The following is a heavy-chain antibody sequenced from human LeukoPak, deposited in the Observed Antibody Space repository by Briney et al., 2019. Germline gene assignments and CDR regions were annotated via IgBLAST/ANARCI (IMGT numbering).Heavy chain of an antibody. D-gene: IGHD3-10*01. Sequence: GGSLRLSCAASGFTFSSYGMSWVRQAPGKGLEWVSAISGSGGSTYYADSVKGRFTISRDNSKNTLYLQMNSLRAEDTAVYYCAKGFYYGSGSYFPSDDWGQGTLVTVSS. J-gene: IGHJ4*02. CDR1: GFTFSSYG. CDR3: AKGFYYGSGSYFPSDD. CDR2: ISGSGGST. V-gene: IGHV3-23*01.